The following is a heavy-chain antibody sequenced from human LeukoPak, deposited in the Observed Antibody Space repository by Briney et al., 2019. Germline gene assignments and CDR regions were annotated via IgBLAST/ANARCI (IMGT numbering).Heavy chain of an antibody. J-gene: IGHJ6*02. CDR2: LYRDGSDK. CDR3: ATATCWGGGVDDYYNYGMDV. V-gene: IGHV3-30*03. Sequence: GGSLRLSCAASGFTFSTYGMHWVRQAPGKGLEWVSILYRDGSDKYYADSVKGRFTISRDKSKNTLYLQMYSLRAEDTGVYYLATATCWGGGVDDYYNYGMDVWGQGTTVTVSS. D-gene: IGHD3-10*02. CDR1: GFTFSTYG.